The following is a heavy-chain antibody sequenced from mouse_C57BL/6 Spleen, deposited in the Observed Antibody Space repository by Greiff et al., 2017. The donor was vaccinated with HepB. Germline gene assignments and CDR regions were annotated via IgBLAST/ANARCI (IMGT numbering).Heavy chain of an antibody. CDR3: ARSLLRPGAWFAY. V-gene: IGHV1-26*01. CDR1: GYTFTDYY. D-gene: IGHD2-4*01. J-gene: IGHJ3*01. Sequence: VQLQQSGPELVKPGASVKISCKASGYTFTDYYMNWVKQSHGKSLEWIGDINPNNGGTSYNQKFKGKATLTVDKSSSTAYMELRSLTSEDSAVYYCARSLLRPGAWFAYWGQGTLVTVSA. CDR2: INPNNGGT.